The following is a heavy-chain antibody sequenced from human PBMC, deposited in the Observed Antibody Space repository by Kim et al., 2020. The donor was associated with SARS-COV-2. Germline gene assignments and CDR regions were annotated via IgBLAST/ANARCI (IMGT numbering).Heavy chain of an antibody. J-gene: IGHJ4*02. V-gene: IGHV3-48*03. CDR1: GFTFSSYE. D-gene: IGHD4-4*01. Sequence: GGSLRLSCAASGFTFSSYEMNWVRRAPGKGLEWVSYISGSGTTIYYADSVRGRFTISRDNDKNSLYLQMNSLRAEDTAVYYCARGPNYSPFDYWGQGTLV. CDR2: ISGSGTTI. CDR3: ARGPNYSPFDY.